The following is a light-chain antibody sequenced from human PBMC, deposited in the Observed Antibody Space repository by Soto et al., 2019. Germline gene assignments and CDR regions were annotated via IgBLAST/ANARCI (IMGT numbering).Light chain of an antibody. CDR2: GAS. CDR1: QSVGSN. CDR3: QQYDSWLWLT. V-gene: IGKV3-15*01. J-gene: IGKJ4*01. Sequence: EIVMTQSPDTLSVSPGETATLSCRASQSVGSNLAWYQQKPGQAPRLLIYGASTRATGIPARFSGSGSGTEFTLTISSLQSEDFAVYNCQQYDSWLWLTFVGGTKVEIX.